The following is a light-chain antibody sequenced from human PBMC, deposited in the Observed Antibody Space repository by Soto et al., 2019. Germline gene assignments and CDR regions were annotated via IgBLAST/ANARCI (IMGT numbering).Light chain of an antibody. CDR1: SSDVGGYNY. J-gene: IGLJ1*01. V-gene: IGLV2-14*01. CDR3: QSYDSSLSAV. Sequence: QSVLTQPASVSGSPGQSITISCTGTSSDVGGYNYVSWYQQHPGKAPKLMIYEVSNRPSGVSNRFSGSKSGNTASLTISGLQAEDEADYYCQSYDSSLSAVFGTGTKVTVL. CDR2: EVS.